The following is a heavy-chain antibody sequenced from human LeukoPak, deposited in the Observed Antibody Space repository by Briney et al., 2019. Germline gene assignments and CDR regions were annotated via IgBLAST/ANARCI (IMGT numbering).Heavy chain of an antibody. CDR1: GYTFTSYY. J-gene: IGHJ4*02. CDR3: AREGRSYQHTGDFDY. Sequence: ASVKVSCKASGYTFTSYYMHWVRQAPGQGLEWMGIINPSGGGTSYAQKFQGRVTMTRDTSTSTVYMELSSLRSEDTAVYYCAREGRSYQHTGDFDYWGQGTLVTVSS. D-gene: IGHD1-26*01. CDR2: INPSGGGT. V-gene: IGHV1-46*01.